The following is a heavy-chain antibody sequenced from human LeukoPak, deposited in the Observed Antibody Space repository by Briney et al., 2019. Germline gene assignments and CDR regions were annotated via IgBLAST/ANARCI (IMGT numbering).Heavy chain of an antibody. Sequence: ASVKVSCKASGYTFTSYGISWVRQAPGQGLKWMGWIGAYNGNTNYAQKLQGRVTMTTDTSTSTAYMELRSLSSDDTAVYYCARESYGSGYNWFDPWGQGTLVTVSS. V-gene: IGHV1-18*01. D-gene: IGHD3-10*01. J-gene: IGHJ5*02. CDR2: IGAYNGNT. CDR3: ARESYGSGYNWFDP. CDR1: GYTFTSYG.